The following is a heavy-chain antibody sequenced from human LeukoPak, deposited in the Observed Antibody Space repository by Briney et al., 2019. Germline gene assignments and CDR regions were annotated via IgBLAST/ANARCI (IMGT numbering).Heavy chain of an antibody. V-gene: IGHV3-21*01. Sequence: GGPLRLSCAASGFTFSSYSMNWVRQAPGKGLEWVSSISSSSSYIYYADSVKGRFTISRDNAKNSLYLHMNSLRAEDTAVYYCAKTMGPYYYDSSGFWGQGTLVTVSS. CDR2: ISSSSSYI. J-gene: IGHJ4*02. D-gene: IGHD3-22*01. CDR1: GFTFSSYS. CDR3: AKTMGPYYYDSSGF.